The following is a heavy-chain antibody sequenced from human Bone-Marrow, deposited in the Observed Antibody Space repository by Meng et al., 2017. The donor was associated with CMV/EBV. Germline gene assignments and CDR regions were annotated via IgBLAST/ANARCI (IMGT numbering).Heavy chain of an antibody. CDR2: IRYGGSNK. CDR3: AKDRGGSGSYEVDY. J-gene: IGHJ4*02. V-gene: IGHV3-30*02. CDR1: GFTFNSYG. D-gene: IGHD3-10*01. Sequence: GESLKISCAASGFTFNSYGIHWVRQAPGKGLEWVAFIRYGGSNKYYADSVKGRFTISRDNSKNTLYLQMNSLRAEDSAVYYCAKDRGGSGSYEVDYWGQGTLVTVSS.